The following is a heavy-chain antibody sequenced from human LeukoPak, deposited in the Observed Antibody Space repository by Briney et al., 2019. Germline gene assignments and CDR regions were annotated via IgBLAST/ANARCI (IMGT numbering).Heavy chain of an antibody. CDR2: ISYDGSKK. Sequence: GGSLRLSCAASGFTFSSYAMLWVRQAPGKGLEWVAVISYDGSKKYYADSVKGRFTISRDNSKNTLYLQMNSLRAEDTAVYYCARSVDTAMVTPDYWGQGTLVTVSS. CDR3: ARSVDTAMVTPDY. D-gene: IGHD5-18*01. CDR1: GFTFSSYA. V-gene: IGHV3-30*04. J-gene: IGHJ4*02.